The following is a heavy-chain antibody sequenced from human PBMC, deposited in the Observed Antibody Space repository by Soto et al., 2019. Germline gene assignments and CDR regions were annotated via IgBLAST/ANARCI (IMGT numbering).Heavy chain of an antibody. CDR3: ARSGGLELRLRYYYYYMDV. J-gene: IGHJ6*03. Sequence: QVQLVQSGAEVKKPGASVKVSCKASGYTFTSYDINWVRQATGQGLEWMGWMNPNRGNTGYAQKFQGRVTMTRNTSISTAYMELSSLRSEDTAVYYCARSGGLELRLRYYYYYMDVWGKGTTVTVSS. V-gene: IGHV1-8*01. D-gene: IGHD1-7*01. CDR1: GYTFTSYD. CDR2: MNPNRGNT.